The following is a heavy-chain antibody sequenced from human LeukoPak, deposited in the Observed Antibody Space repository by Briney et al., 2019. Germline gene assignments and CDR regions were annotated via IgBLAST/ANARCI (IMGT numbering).Heavy chain of an antibody. J-gene: IGHJ6*02. D-gene: IGHD6-13*01. Sequence: SVKVSCKASGGTFSSYAISWVRQAPGQGLEWMGRIIPILGIANYAQKFQGRVTITADKSTSTAYMELSSLRSEDTAVYYCAPIAAARYYGMDVWGQGTTVTVSS. V-gene: IGHV1-69*04. CDR2: IIPILGIA. CDR3: APIAAARYYGMDV. CDR1: GGTFSSYA.